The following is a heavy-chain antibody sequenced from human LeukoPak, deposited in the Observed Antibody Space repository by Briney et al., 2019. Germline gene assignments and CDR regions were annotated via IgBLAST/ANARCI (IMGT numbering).Heavy chain of an antibody. CDR3: ATGTSTIEMATIGGFDY. D-gene: IGHD5-24*01. CDR1: GGSISSYY. J-gene: IGHJ4*02. Sequence: ASETLSLTCTVSGGSISSYYWSWIRQPPGKGLEWIGYIYYSGSTNYNPSLKSRVTISVDTSKNQFSLKLSSVTAADTAVYYCATGTSTIEMATIGGFDYWGQGTLVTVSS. V-gene: IGHV4-59*01. CDR2: IYYSGST.